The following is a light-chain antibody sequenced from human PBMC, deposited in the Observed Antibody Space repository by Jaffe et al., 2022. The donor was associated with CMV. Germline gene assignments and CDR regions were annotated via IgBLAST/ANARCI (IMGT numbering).Light chain of an antibody. J-gene: IGLJ2*01. Sequence: SYELTQPLSVSVALGQTATITCEGSNIGEKNVHWYQQKPGQAPVLVIYRDANRPSGIPDRFSGSNSGNTATLTITRAQAGDGADYYCQVWDLSPTALFGGGTKLTVL. CDR2: RDA. CDR3: QVWDLSPTAL. CDR1: NIGEKN. V-gene: IGLV3-9*01.